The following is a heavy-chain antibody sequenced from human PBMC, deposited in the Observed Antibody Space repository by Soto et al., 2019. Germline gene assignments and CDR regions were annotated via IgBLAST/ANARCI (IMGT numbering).Heavy chain of an antibody. Sequence: GVSLRLSCAASGFTFSDHYMSWIRQAPGKGLEWISYINPTGSYTHYADSVRGRFIISRDNADNSLYLQMNSLRAEDTALYYCARGHHSTDVWGQGATVTDSS. CDR3: ARGHHSTDV. CDR2: INPTGSYT. V-gene: IGHV3-11*06. CDR1: GFTFSDHY. J-gene: IGHJ6*02.